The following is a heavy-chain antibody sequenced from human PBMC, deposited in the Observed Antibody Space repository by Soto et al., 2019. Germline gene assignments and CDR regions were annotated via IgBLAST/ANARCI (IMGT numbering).Heavy chain of an antibody. Sequence: QVHLVQSGAEVKKPGSSVKVSCRASGGTFNTYGFNWVRQAPGQGLEWMGGIIPLFGTTTYAQNFQGRVTITADQSTTTAYMEMSGVTSEDTAVYFCARGGELAGWMAFDSWGQGTLVTVSS. D-gene: IGHD3-10*01. V-gene: IGHV1-69*01. CDR2: IIPLFGTT. J-gene: IGHJ4*02. CDR1: GGTFNTYG. CDR3: ARGGELAGWMAFDS.